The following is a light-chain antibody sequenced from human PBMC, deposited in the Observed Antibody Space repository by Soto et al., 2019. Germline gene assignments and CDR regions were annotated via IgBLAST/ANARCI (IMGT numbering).Light chain of an antibody. Sequence: DIQMTQSPSTLSASVGDRVTITCRASQSISSWLAWYQQKPGKAPKLLIFDASILESGVPSRFSGSGSGTEFTLTISSLQPDDFATYYCQQYNSHKTFGQGTKVEIK. CDR2: DAS. CDR1: QSISSW. J-gene: IGKJ1*01. V-gene: IGKV1-5*01. CDR3: QQYNSHKT.